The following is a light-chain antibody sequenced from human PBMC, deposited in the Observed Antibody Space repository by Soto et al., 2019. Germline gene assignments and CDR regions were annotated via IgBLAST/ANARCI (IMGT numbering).Light chain of an antibody. V-gene: IGLV1-40*01. CDR3: QSFDSSLTVCV. Sequence: QLVLTQPPSVSGAPGQRVTISCTGSSSNIGAGYDVQWYQQLPGTVPKLLIYASNNRPSGVPDRFSGSKSDTSASLAITGVQAEDEADYYCQSFDSSLTVCVFGGGTQLTVL. J-gene: IGLJ3*02. CDR1: SSNIGAGYD. CDR2: ASN.